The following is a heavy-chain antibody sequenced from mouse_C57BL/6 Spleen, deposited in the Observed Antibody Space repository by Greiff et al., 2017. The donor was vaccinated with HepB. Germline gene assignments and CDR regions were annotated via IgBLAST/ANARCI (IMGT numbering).Heavy chain of an antibody. Sequence: QVHVKQSGTELVKPGASVKLSCKASGYTFTSYWMHWVKQRPGQGLEWIGNINPSNGGTNYNEKFKSKATLTVDKSSSTAYMQLSSLTSEDSAVYYCAREAQATWFAYWGQGTLVTVSA. CDR1: GYTFTSYW. CDR3: AREAQATWFAY. CDR2: INPSNGGT. D-gene: IGHD3-2*02. J-gene: IGHJ3*01. V-gene: IGHV1-53*01.